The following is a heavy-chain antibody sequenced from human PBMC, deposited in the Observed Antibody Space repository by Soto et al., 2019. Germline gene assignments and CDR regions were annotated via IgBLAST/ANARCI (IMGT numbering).Heavy chain of an antibody. CDR3: AREGYCSGGSCQNYYYYYMDV. CDR1: GYTFTSYD. J-gene: IGHJ6*03. V-gene: IGHV1-8*01. D-gene: IGHD2-15*01. Sequence: ASVKVSFKASGYTFTSYDINWVRQATGQGLEWMGWMNPNSGNTGYAQKFQGRVTMTRNTSISTAYMELSSLRSEDTAVYYCAREGYCSGGSCQNYYYYYMDVWGKGTTVTVSS. CDR2: MNPNSGNT.